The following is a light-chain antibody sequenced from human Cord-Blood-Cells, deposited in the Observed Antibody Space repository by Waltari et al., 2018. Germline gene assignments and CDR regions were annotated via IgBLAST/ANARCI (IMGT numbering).Light chain of an antibody. CDR3: QQSYSTRT. CDR2: AAS. V-gene: IGKV1-39*01. CDR1: QSSSSY. Sequence: DSPLTQSPSPLSASGGAGLTITCPTSQSSSSYVNWYQQKPWKAPQLLTDAASSLPSGVPARVSGSGSGTDLTLTMRSLQPEDFATYSCQQSYSTRTFGQGTKVEIQ. J-gene: IGKJ1*01.